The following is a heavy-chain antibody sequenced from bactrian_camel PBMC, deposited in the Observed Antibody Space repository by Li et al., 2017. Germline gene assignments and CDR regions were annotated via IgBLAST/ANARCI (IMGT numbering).Heavy chain of an antibody. CDR2: ISTNGAT. CDR1: GLAFDESD. D-gene: IGHD2*01. Sequence: HVQLVESGGGSAQAGGSLRLSCSASGLAFDESDMGWYRQAPECELVSSISTNGATYYADTVKGRFTISRDNARYILYLEMNSLKPEDTALYYCVADCIGMGHIVVVPGTFGQGTQVTVS. V-gene: IGHV3S55*01. J-gene: IGHJ4*01.